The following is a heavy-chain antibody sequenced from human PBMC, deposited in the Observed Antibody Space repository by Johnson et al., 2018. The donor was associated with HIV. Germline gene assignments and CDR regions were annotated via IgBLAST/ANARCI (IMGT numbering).Heavy chain of an antibody. Sequence: VQLVESGGGVVQPGGSLRLSCAASGFTFSSYAMHWVRQAPGKGLEWVSVTYSGGSTYYADSVRGRFAISRDNSKNTLYLQLNSLRAEDTAVYYCARLAIDYSSGWYGLAFDIWGQGTMVTVSS. J-gene: IGHJ3*02. CDR2: TYSGGST. D-gene: IGHD6-19*01. CDR3: ARLAIDYSSGWYGLAFDI. CDR1: GFTFSSYA. V-gene: IGHV3-23*03.